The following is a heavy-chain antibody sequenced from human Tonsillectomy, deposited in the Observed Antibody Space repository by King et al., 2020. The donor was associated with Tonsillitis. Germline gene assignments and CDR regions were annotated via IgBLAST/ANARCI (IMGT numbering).Heavy chain of an antibody. J-gene: IGHJ4*02. CDR3: ARENYGEQDCDY. Sequence: VQLVESGGGVVQPGRSLRLSCAASGFTFRNYAMHWVRQAPGKGLEWVAVISYDGSSIFYANSVKGRFTILRDNSKNTLYLQMNSLGAEDTAVYYCARENYGEQDCDYWGQGTLVTVSS. CDR1: GFTFRNYA. D-gene: IGHD4-17*01. CDR2: ISYDGSSI. V-gene: IGHV3-30-3*01.